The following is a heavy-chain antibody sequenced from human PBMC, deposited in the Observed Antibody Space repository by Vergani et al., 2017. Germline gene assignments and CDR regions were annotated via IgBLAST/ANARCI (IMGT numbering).Heavy chain of an antibody. V-gene: IGHV3-23*01. Sequence: EVQLLESGGGLVQPGGSLRLSCAASGFTFSSYAMSWVRQAPGKGLEWVSAISGSGGSTYYADSVKGRFTISRDNSKNTLYLQMNSLRAEDTAVYYCARGEWLAPYYFDYWGQGTLVTVSS. CDR1: GFTFSSYA. J-gene: IGHJ4*02. D-gene: IGHD3-3*01. CDR2: ISGSGGST. CDR3: ARGEWLAPYYFDY.